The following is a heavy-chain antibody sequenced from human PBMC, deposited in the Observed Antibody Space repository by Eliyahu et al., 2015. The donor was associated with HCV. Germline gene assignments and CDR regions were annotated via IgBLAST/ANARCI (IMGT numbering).Heavy chain of an antibody. CDR1: GFXFXAXN. CDR3: ARDPYNGGYFRYWYYYMDV. CDR2: IVPSGSXI. V-gene: IGHV3-21*01. Sequence: EVELVESGGGLVKPGGSLRLSCAAXGFXFXAXNMNSWVRQAPGKGLEWVSAIVPSGSXIYYADSVRGRFTISRDNAKNSLYLEMNSLRAEDSAVYYCARDPYNGGYFRYWYYYMDVWGKGTTVTVSS. J-gene: IGHJ6*03. D-gene: IGHD3-9*01.